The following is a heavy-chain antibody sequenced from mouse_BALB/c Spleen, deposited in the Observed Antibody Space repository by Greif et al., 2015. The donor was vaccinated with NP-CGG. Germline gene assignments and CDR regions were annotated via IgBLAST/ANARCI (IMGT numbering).Heavy chain of an antibody. D-gene: IGHD2-14*01. Sequence: QVQLKESGAELVKPGASVKLSCKASGYTFTSYYMYWVKQRPGQGLEWIGEINPSNGGTNFNEKFKSKATLTVDKSSSTAYMQLSSLTSEDSAVYYCTRGNRYGVGAMDYWGQGTSVTVSS. CDR2: INPSNGGT. J-gene: IGHJ4*01. CDR1: GYTFTSYY. V-gene: IGHV1S81*02. CDR3: TRGNRYGVGAMDY.